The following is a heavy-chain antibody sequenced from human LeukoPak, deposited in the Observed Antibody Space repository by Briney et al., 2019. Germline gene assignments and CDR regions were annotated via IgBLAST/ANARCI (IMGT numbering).Heavy chain of an antibody. CDR2: IYYSGST. D-gene: IGHD1-26*01. J-gene: IGHJ4*02. V-gene: IGHV4-39*07. CDR1: GGSISSSSYY. Sequence: SETLSLTCTVSGGSISSSSYYWGWIRQPPGKGLEWIGSIYYSGSTYYNPSLKSRVTISVDTSKNQFSLKLSSVTAADTAVYYCARLKERIVGAGYWGQGTLVTVSS. CDR3: ARLKERIVGAGY.